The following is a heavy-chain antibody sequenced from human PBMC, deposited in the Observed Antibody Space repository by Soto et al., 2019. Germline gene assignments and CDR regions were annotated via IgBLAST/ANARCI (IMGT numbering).Heavy chain of an antibody. V-gene: IGHV1-69*02. CDR2: ITPILGIA. CDR1: GGTFSSYT. Sequence: QVQLVQSGAEVKKPGSSVKVSCKASGGTFSSYTISWVRQAPGQGLEWMGRITPILGIANYAQKSQGRVTXTADNDTRTAYMRLSRLRSEHSAVYYCARASGFLRWGQGTLVTVSS. J-gene: IGHJ4*02. CDR3: ARASGFLR.